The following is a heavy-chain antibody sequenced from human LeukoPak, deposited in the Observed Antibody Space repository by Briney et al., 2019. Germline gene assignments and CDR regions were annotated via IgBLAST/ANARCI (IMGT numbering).Heavy chain of an antibody. Sequence: GGSLRLSCVASGCTFSRSWMSWVRRAPGKGLEWVGNKKQGRSEKYYVDSVKGRLTISRDNARNSVDLQMNSLRGEDTAAYYCAKGSYYDSSGSFYFDYWGQGTLVTVSS. CDR3: AKGSYYDSSGSFYFDY. CDR1: GCTFSRSW. D-gene: IGHD3-22*01. J-gene: IGHJ4*02. V-gene: IGHV3-7*03. CDR2: KKQGRSEK.